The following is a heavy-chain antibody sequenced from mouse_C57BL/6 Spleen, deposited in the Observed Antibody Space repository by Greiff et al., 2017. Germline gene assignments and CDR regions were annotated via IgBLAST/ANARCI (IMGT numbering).Heavy chain of an antibody. V-gene: IGHV1-61*01. CDR1: GYTFTSYW. CDR3: AIPAVVARDGAMDY. D-gene: IGHD1-1*01. Sequence: QVQLQQPGAELVRPGSSVKLSCKASGYTFTSYWMDWVKQRPGQGLEWIGNIYPSDSETHYNQKFKDKATLTVDKSSSTAYMQLSSLTSEDSAVYYGAIPAVVARDGAMDYWGQGTSVTVSS. CDR2: IYPSDSET. J-gene: IGHJ4*01.